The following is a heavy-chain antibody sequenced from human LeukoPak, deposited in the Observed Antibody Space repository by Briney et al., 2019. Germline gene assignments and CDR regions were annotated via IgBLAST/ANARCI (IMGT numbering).Heavy chain of an antibody. J-gene: IGHJ6*03. CDR3: ARTSNYDSSGYPYYYYYMDV. Sequence: ASVKVSCKASGYTFTGYYMHWVRQAPGQGLEWMGWINPNSGGTNYAQKFQGRGTMTRDTSISTAYMELSRLRSDDTAVYYCARTSNYDSSGYPYYYYYMDVWGKGTTVTVSS. CDR1: GYTFTGYY. V-gene: IGHV1-2*02. CDR2: INPNSGGT. D-gene: IGHD3-22*01.